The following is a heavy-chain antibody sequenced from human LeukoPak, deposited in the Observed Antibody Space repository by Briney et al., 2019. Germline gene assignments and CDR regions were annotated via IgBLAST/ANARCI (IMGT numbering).Heavy chain of an antibody. J-gene: IGHJ4*02. CDR1: ESTFSSYA. Sequence: GGSLRFSCEASESTFSSYAMSWVRQAPGKGLEWNSAISASGRSAYQADYVKGRFTISRDNSKNTLYLQMDSLRAEDMAVYYCAKEGIVDGSGSYYWPFFDSWGQGTLVTVSS. CDR2: ISASGRSA. V-gene: IGHV3-23*01. CDR3: AKEGIVDGSGSYYWPFFDS. D-gene: IGHD3-10*01.